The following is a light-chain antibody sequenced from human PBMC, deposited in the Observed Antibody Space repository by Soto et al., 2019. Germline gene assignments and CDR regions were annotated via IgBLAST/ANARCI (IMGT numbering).Light chain of an antibody. CDR2: EVS. Sequence: QSALTQPASVSGSPGQSITISCTGTSSDVGAYNYVSWYQQHPGKAPKLMIYEVSNRPSGFSNRFSGSKSANTASLTISGLQAGDEADYYCSSYTSSSTWLFGGGTKVTVL. J-gene: IGLJ3*02. CDR3: SSYTSSSTWL. CDR1: SSDVGAYNY. V-gene: IGLV2-14*03.